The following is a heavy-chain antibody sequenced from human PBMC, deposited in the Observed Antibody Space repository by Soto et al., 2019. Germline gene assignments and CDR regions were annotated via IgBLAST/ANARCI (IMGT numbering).Heavy chain of an antibody. CDR3: ARDLRDFWSGVYYGMDV. V-gene: IGHV3-21*01. Sequence: PGGSLRLSCAASGFTFSSYSMNWVRQAPGKGLEWVSSISSSSSYIYYADSVKGRFTISRDNAKNSLYLQMNSLRAEDTAVYYCARDLRDFWSGVYYGMDVWGQGTTVTVYS. D-gene: IGHD3-3*01. CDR1: GFTFSSYS. J-gene: IGHJ6*02. CDR2: ISSSSSYI.